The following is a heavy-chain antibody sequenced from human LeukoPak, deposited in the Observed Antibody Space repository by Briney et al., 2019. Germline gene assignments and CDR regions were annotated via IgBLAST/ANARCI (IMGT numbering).Heavy chain of an antibody. CDR2: IYNSVST. CDR3: ARNRSKPLGNGGSFDY. Sequence: PSETLSLTCAVSGYSISSGDYWGWIRRPPGKGLEGIGSIYNSVSTYYNPSLKSRVTISVDTSKTHFSLTLSSVTAADTAVYYCARNRSKPLGNGGSFDYWGQGTLVTVSS. V-gene: IGHV4-38-2*01. D-gene: IGHD3-16*01. J-gene: IGHJ4*02. CDR1: GYSISSGDY.